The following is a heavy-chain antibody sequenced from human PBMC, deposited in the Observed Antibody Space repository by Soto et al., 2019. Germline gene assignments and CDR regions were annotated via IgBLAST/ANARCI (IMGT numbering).Heavy chain of an antibody. J-gene: IGHJ4*02. CDR2: FYYDGRT. Sequence: SSETLSLTCIVPGASFSDANYYLVWIRQPPGEGLEWIGSFYYDGRTYYNASLKSRVTISVDTSKNHFSLMLTSVTAADTAVYYCARRSHIVVDPNWGQGNLVTVSS. CDR3: ARRSHIVVDPN. D-gene: IGHD2-21*01. CDR1: GASFSDANYY. V-gene: IGHV4-39*02.